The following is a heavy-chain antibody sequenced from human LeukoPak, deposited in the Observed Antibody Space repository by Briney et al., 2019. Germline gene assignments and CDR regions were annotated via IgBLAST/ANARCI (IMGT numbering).Heavy chain of an antibody. CDR2: IYTGGST. J-gene: IGHJ4*02. CDR1: GFTVSSKY. CDR3: ATITSLGAFDQ. V-gene: IGHV3-53*01. D-gene: IGHD5-24*01. Sequence: HPGGSLRLSCAASGFTVSSKYMSWVRQAPGKGLEWVSVIYTGGSTHNADLAKGRFTISRDNPKNTVFLQMNSLRAEDTAVYYCATITSLGAFDQWGQGTLVTVYS.